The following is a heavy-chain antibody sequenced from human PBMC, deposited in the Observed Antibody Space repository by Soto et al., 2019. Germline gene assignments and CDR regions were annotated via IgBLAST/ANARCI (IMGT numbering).Heavy chain of an antibody. CDR2: ISSSCTTI. V-gene: IGHV3-48*03. CDR1: GFSFSSYE. J-gene: IGHJ6*02. CDR3: ASMIFGVVNDYSYYGMDV. Sequence: GGSLRLSCAASGFSFSSYEMNYVRQAPGKGLEWVSYISSSCTTIYYAGSVKGRFTISRDNAKNSLYLQMNSLRAEDTAVYYCASMIFGVVNDYSYYGMDVWGQGTTVTVSS. D-gene: IGHD3-3*01.